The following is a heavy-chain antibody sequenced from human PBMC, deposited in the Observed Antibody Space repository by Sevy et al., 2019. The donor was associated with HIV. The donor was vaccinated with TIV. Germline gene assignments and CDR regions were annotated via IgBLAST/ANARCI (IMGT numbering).Heavy chain of an antibody. J-gene: IGHJ4*02. Sequence: GGSLRLSCAASGFTFSSYAMHWVRQAPGKGLEWVAVISYDGSNKYYADSVKGRFTISRDNSKNTLYLQMNSLRAEYTAAYYCSRDGRIVGATYYFDYWGQGTLVTVSS. CDR1: GFTFSSYA. D-gene: IGHD1-26*01. CDR2: ISYDGSNK. V-gene: IGHV3-30-3*01. CDR3: SRDGRIVGATYYFDY.